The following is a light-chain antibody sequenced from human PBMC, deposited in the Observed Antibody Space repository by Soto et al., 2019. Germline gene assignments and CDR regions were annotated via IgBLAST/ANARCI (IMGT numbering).Light chain of an antibody. Sequence: QSALTQPASVSGSPGQSIALSCTGTSSDVGTYNLVSWYRQHPGKAPKLLISEGGKRPSGVSDRFSGSKSGNTASLTISGLQAEDEADYYCCSFAAGNTYVFGTGTKLTVL. V-gene: IGLV2-23*01. CDR3: CSFAAGNTYV. CDR2: EGG. J-gene: IGLJ1*01. CDR1: SSDVGTYNL.